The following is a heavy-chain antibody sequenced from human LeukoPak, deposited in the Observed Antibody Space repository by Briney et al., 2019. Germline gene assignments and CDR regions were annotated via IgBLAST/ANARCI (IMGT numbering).Heavy chain of an antibody. CDR2: FDPEDGET. J-gene: IGHJ5*02. Sequence: ASVKVSCKVSGYTLTELSMHWVRQAPGKGLEWMGGFDPEDGETIYAQKFQGRVTMTGDTSTDTAYMELSSLRSEDTAVYYCATDGSGAEWGGWFDPWGQGTLVTVSS. D-gene: IGHD6-25*01. V-gene: IGHV1-24*01. CDR3: ATDGSGAEWGGWFDP. CDR1: GYTLTELS.